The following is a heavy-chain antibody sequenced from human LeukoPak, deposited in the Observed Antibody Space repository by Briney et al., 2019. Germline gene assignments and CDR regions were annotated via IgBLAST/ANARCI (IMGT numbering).Heavy chain of an antibody. CDR2: ISYDGSNK. D-gene: IGHD3-10*01. CDR1: GFTFSSYG. V-gene: IGHV3-30*18. Sequence: GGSLRLSCAASGFTFSSYGMHWGRQAPGKGLEWVAVISYDGSNKYYADSVKGRFTISRDNSKNTLYLQMNSLRAEDTAVHYCAKDRLRGVIPYYFDYWGQGTLVTVSS. CDR3: AKDRLRGVIPYYFDY. J-gene: IGHJ4*02.